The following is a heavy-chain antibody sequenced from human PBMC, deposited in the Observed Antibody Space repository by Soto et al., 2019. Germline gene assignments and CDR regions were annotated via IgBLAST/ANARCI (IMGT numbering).Heavy chain of an antibody. CDR3: ASMVRGVMAFDI. CDR1: GFTVSSNY. D-gene: IGHD3-10*01. CDR2: IYSGGST. J-gene: IGHJ3*02. V-gene: IGHV3-66*01. Sequence: EVQLVESGGGLVQPGGSLRLSCAASGFTVSSNYMSWVRQAPGKGLEWVSVIYSGGSTYYADSVKGRFTISRDNSKNTLYLQVNSRRDEDTAVYYCASMVRGVMAFDIWGQGTMVTVSS.